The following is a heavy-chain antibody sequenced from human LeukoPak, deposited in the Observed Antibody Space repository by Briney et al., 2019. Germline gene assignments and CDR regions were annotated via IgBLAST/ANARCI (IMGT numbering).Heavy chain of an antibody. CDR1: GLTFSSYG. CDR3: VKGWIQAVGNFC. V-gene: IGHV3-64D*06. Sequence: PGGSLRLSCAASGLTFSSYGMHWVRQSPGKGPEYVSAISTTGGSTYYADSVKGRFTISRDNSKNTLYLQMSSLTAEDTAVYYCVKGWIQAVGNFCWGQGTLVTVSS. CDR2: ISTTGGST. D-gene: IGHD5-18*01. J-gene: IGHJ4*02.